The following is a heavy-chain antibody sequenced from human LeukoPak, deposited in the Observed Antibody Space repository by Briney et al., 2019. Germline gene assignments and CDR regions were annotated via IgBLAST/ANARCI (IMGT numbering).Heavy chain of an antibody. CDR1: GYTFTSYD. V-gene: IGHV1-8*03. CDR3: ARGGGYSYGALDY. CDR2: MNPVRANT. J-gene: IGHJ4*02. D-gene: IGHD5-18*01. Sequence: ASVKVSCKASGYTFTSYDINWVRQATGQGLEWMGWMNPVRANTGYAQKFQGRVTITRNTSISTAYMELSSLRSEDTAVYYCARGGGYSYGALDYWGQGTPVTASS.